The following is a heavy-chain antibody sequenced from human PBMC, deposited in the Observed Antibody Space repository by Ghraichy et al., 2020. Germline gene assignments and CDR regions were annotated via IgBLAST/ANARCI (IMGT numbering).Heavy chain of an antibody. CDR2: IWFDGGHI. D-gene: IGHD4-17*01. Sequence: VAVIWFDGGHIYYVDSVKGRFTISRDNSKTTLHLQLNSLRAEDTAVYYCARELREKYYYYGMDVWG. J-gene: IGHJ6*02. CDR3: ARELREKYYYYGMDV. V-gene: IGHV3-33*01.